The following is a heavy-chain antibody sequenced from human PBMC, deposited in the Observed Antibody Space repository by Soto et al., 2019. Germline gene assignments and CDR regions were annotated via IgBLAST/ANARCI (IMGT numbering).Heavy chain of an antibody. D-gene: IGHD2-2*01. V-gene: IGHV1-69*13. CDR2: IIPIFGTA. Sequence: SVKVSCKASGGTFSSYAISWVRQAPGQGLEWMGGIIPIFGTANYAQKFQGRVTITADESTSTAYMELSSLRSGDTAVYYCARDIGCSSTSCYNWFDPWGQGTLVTVSS. J-gene: IGHJ5*02. CDR3: ARDIGCSSTSCYNWFDP. CDR1: GGTFSSYA.